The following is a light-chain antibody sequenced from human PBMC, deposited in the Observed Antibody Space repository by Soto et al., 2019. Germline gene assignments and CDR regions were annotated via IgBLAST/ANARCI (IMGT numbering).Light chain of an antibody. CDR2: EDS. CDR3: CSYAGSSTVV. Sequence: QSALTQPASVSGSPGQSITISCTGTSSDVGSYNLVSWYQHHPGKVPKAMIYEDSRRPSGVSNRFSGSKSGNTASLTISGLQAEDEADYYCCSYAGSSTVVFGGGTKLTVL. CDR1: SSDVGSYNL. J-gene: IGLJ2*01. V-gene: IGLV2-23*01.